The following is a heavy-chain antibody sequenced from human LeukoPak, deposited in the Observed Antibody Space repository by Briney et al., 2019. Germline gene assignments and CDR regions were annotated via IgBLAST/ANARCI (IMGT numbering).Heavy chain of an antibody. V-gene: IGHV1-24*01. J-gene: IGHJ4*02. CDR1: GYTLTELS. Sequence: GASVKVSCKVSGYTLTELSMHWVRQAPGKGLEWMGGFDPEDGETIYAQKFQGRVTMTEDTSTDTAYMELSSLRSEDTAVYYCATSGWMGATTVYYFDYWGQGALVTVSS. D-gene: IGHD1-26*01. CDR3: ATSGWMGATTVYYFDY. CDR2: FDPEDGET.